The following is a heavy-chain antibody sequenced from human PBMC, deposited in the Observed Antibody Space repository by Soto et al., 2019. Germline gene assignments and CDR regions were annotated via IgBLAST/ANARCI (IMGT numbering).Heavy chain of an antibody. J-gene: IGHJ4*02. CDR1: GFTFSDYS. D-gene: IGHD6-19*01. CDR2: INQDGSEK. Sequence: EVQLVESGGGLVQPGGSLRLSCAASGFTFSDYSINWVRQAPGKGLEWVAKINQDGSEKYYADSVKGRFTISRDNAKTSLFLQMSSLRVEDTAVYYCAKAVTVAGTLPYYWGQGTLVTVSS. V-gene: IGHV3-7*01. CDR3: AKAVTVAGTLPYY.